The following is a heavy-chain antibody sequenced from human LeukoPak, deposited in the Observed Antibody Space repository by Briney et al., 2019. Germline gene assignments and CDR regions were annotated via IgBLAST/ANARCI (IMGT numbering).Heavy chain of an antibody. J-gene: IGHJ6*02. D-gene: IGHD2-2*01. Sequence: ASVKVSCKASGYTFTGYYMHWVRQAPGQGLEWMGWINPNSGGTNYAQKFQGGVTMTRDTSISTAYMELSRLRSDDTAVYYCASPYCSSTSCYVDYYYYGMDVWGQGTTVTVSS. CDR1: GYTFTGYY. CDR2: INPNSGGT. CDR3: ASPYCSSTSCYVDYYYYGMDV. V-gene: IGHV1-2*02.